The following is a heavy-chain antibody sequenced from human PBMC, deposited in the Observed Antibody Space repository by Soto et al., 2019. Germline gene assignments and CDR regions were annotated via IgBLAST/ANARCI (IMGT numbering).Heavy chain of an antibody. D-gene: IGHD4-17*01. Sequence: GGSLRLSCAASGFSFSIYAMSWVRQAPGKGLEWVSGISGSGDSTYYADSVKGRFTISRDNSKNTLSLQMNSLRAEDTAIYYCAKNLGGDFYYYAMDVWGQGTTVTAP. V-gene: IGHV3-23*01. CDR2: ISGSGDST. CDR1: GFSFSIYA. CDR3: AKNLGGDFYYYAMDV. J-gene: IGHJ6*02.